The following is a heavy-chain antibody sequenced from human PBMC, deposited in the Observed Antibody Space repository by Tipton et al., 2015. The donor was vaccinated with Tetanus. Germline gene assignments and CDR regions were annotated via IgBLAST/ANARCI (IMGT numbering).Heavy chain of an antibody. CDR2: IYYSGST. Sequence: TLSLTCTVSGGSISSGDYYWSWIRQPPGKGLEWIGYIYYSGSTYYNPSLKSRVTISVDTSKNQFPLKPSSVTAADTAVYYCARRRGVYSGSYFDYWGQGTLVTVSS. V-gene: IGHV4-30-4*01. D-gene: IGHD1-26*01. J-gene: IGHJ4*02. CDR1: GGSISSGDYY. CDR3: ARRRGVYSGSYFDY.